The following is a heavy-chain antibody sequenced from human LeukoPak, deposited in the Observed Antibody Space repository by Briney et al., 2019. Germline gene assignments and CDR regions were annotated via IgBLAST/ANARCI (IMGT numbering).Heavy chain of an antibody. CDR1: GGSISSYY. V-gene: IGHV4-59*01. J-gene: IGHJ5*02. CDR3: ARDSSAVDTAMVRGWFDP. D-gene: IGHD5-18*01. Sequence: ASETLSLTCTVSGGSISSYYWSWIRQPPGKGLESIGYIYYSGSTNYNPSLKCRVTISVDTSKNQFSLKLSSVTAADTAVYYCARDSSAVDTAMVRGWFDPWGEGTLVTVSS. CDR2: IYYSGST.